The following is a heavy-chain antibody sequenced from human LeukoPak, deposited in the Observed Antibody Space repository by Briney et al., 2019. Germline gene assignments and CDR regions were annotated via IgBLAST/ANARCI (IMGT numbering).Heavy chain of an antibody. CDR2: INTYNGDT. J-gene: IGHJ6*02. V-gene: IGHV1-18*01. Sequence: ASVKVSCKASGYTFTSLGINWVRQAPGQGLEWMGWINTYNGDTNYAQKLQGRVTMTTDTSTSTAYMELRSLRSDDTAVYYCARQGRRDGYNRGRGGYYGMDVWGQGTTVTVSS. CDR1: GYTFTSLG. CDR3: ARQGRRDGYNRGRGGYYGMDV. D-gene: IGHD5-24*01.